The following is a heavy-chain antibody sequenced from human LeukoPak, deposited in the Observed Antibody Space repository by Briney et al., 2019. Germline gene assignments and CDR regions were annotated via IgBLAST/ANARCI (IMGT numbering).Heavy chain of an antibody. Sequence: AAVKVSCKASGYTFTSYGISWVRQAPGQGLEWVGWISAYNGNTNYAQKLQGRVTMTTDTSTSTAYMELRSLRSDDTAVYYCARDLIAARRAHFDYWGQGTLVTVSS. V-gene: IGHV1-18*01. CDR3: ARDLIAARRAHFDY. D-gene: IGHD6-6*01. CDR1: GYTFTSYG. J-gene: IGHJ4*02. CDR2: ISAYNGNT.